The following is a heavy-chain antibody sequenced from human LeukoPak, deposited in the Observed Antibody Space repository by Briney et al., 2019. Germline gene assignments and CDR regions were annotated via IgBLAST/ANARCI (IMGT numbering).Heavy chain of an antibody. Sequence: ASVKVSCKASGYTFTSYGISWVRQAPGQGLEWMGWISAYNGNTNYAQKLQGRVTMTTDTSTSTAYTELRSLRSDDTAVYYCARVEGSTSPLDYWGQGTLVTVSS. CDR3: ARVEGSTSPLDY. D-gene: IGHD1-1*01. V-gene: IGHV1-18*01. CDR2: ISAYNGNT. J-gene: IGHJ4*02. CDR1: GYTFTSYG.